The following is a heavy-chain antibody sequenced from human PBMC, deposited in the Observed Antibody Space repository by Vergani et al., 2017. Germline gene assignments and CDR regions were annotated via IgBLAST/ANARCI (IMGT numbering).Heavy chain of an antibody. D-gene: IGHD3-9*01. CDR3: LHRLCYFDLDGVFDV. Sequence: QITLRESGPTLVKPTQTLTLTCTFSGFSLTTGGEGVGWIRQPPGRALEWLAFVYWNDDERYSPSLKSRVTITKDTSKNEVILTMDTMDPVDTATYYCLHRLCYFDLDGVFDVWGPGTMVTVSS. CDR1: GFSLTTGGEG. CDR2: VYWNDDE. V-gene: IGHV2-5*01. J-gene: IGHJ3*01.